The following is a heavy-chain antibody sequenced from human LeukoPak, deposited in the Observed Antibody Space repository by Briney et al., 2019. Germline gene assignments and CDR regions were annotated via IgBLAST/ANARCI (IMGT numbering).Heavy chain of an antibody. CDR3: ARSPYGPHWFDP. V-gene: IGHV3-74*01. D-gene: IGHD3-10*01. CDR2: ITSDGSST. J-gene: IGHJ5*02. Sequence: GGSLRLSCAASGFTFRNYWMYWVRQAPGKGLVWVSRITSDGSSTNYEDSVKGRFTISRDNAKNTLYLQLSGLRADDTAVYYCARSPYGPHWFDPWGQGTLVTVSS. CDR1: GFTFRNYW.